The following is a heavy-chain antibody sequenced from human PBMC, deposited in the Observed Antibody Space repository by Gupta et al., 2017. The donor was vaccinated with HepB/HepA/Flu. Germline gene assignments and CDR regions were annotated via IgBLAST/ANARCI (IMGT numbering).Heavy chain of an antibody. J-gene: IGHJ3*02. CDR3: AREGPYWLDYDSSGPAGAFDI. D-gene: IGHD3-22*01. Sequence: EVQLVESGGGLAKPGGSLRLSCAASGFTFSTYRLSWVRQAPGKGLEWVSSISTSGTFTHYADSLKGRFTIFRDNAKNSLHLQMNRLRVDDTAVYYCAREGPYWLDYDSSGPAGAFDIWGRGTMVTVSS. CDR1: GFTFSTYR. V-gene: IGHV3-21*06. CDR2: ISTSGTFT.